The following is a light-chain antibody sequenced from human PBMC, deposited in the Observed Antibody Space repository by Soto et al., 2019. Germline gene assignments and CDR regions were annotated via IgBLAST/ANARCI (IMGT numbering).Light chain of an antibody. J-gene: IGKJ1*01. CDR1: QSIDSW. CDR3: LQDYNYPWT. Sequence: IQMTQSPSTLSASVGDRVTITCRASQSIDSWLAWYQHKPGKAPKLLIYAASSLQSGVPSRFSGSGSGTDFTLTISSLQPEDFATYYCLQDYNYPWTFGQGTKVDIK. V-gene: IGKV1-6*01. CDR2: AAS.